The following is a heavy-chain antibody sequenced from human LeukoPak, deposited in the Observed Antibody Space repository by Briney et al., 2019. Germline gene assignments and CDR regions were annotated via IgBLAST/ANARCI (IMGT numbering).Heavy chain of an antibody. J-gene: IGHJ4*02. D-gene: IGHD3-22*01. CDR1: GFTFSGSA. CDR2: IRSKANGYAT. Sequence: GGSLRLSCAASGFTFSGSAMHWVRQASGKGLEWVGRIRSKANGYATAYAASVKGRFTISRDDSKNTAYLQMNSLKTEDTAVYYCTTTSLTYYYDSSGYRPGVVDYWGQGTLVTVSS. CDR3: TTTSLTYYYDSSGYRPGVVDY. V-gene: IGHV3-73*01.